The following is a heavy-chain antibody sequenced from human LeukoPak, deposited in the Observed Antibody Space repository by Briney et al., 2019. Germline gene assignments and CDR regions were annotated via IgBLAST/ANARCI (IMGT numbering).Heavy chain of an antibody. CDR3: ARENRDTAMVPFDY. CDR1: GYTLTSYD. CDR2: MNPNSGAT. J-gene: IGHJ4*02. D-gene: IGHD5-18*01. Sequence: EATVKVSCKASGYTLTSYDFNWLRQATGQGPEWMGWMNPNSGATGYAQKFQGRVTMTRSASINTAYMELTNLRSEDTAVYYCARENRDTAMVPFDYWGQGTLVTVSS. V-gene: IGHV1-8*01.